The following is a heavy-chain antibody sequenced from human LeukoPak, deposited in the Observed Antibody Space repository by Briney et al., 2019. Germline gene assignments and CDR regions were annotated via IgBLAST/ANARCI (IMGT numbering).Heavy chain of an antibody. J-gene: IGHJ4*02. CDR1: GYTFTGYY. CDR3: ARVPRLRYFDWPRYFDY. Sequence: GASVKVSCKASGYTFTGYYMHWVRQAPGQGLEWMGWISAYNGNTNYAQKLQGRVTMTTDTSTSTAYMELRSLRSDDTAVYYCARVPRLRYFDWPRYFDYWGQGTLVTVSS. CDR2: ISAYNGNT. D-gene: IGHD3-9*01. V-gene: IGHV1-18*04.